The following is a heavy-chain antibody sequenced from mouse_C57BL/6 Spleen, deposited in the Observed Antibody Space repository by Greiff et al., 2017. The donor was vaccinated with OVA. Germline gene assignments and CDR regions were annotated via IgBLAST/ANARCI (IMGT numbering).Heavy chain of an antibody. CDR2: IDPSDSAT. D-gene: IGHD3-2*02. J-gene: IGHJ3*01. V-gene: IGHV1-52*01. CDR3: ARGGSGYPFAY. Sequence: QVQLQQPGAELVRPGSSVKLSCKASGYTFTSYWMHWVKQRPIQGLEWIGNIDPSDSATHYNQKFKDKATLTVDKSSSTAYMQLSSLTSEDSAVYYCARGGSGYPFAYWGQGTLVTVSA. CDR1: GYTFTSYW.